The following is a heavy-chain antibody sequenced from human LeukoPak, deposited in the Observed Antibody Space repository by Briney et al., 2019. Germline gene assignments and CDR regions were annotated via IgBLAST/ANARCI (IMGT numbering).Heavy chain of an antibody. CDR3: ARDIPADL. Sequence: SETLSLTCTVSGGSISGFYWSWIRQPPGKGLEWIGYIHYSGNTNYNPSLKRRVNISLDTSENQFSLRLSSVTAADTAVYFCARDIPADLWGQGTRLTVSS. CDR2: IHYSGNT. J-gene: IGHJ5*02. CDR1: GGSISGFY. V-gene: IGHV4-59*01.